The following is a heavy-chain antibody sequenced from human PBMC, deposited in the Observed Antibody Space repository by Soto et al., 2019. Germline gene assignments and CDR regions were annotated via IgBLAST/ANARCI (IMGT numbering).Heavy chain of an antibody. D-gene: IGHD2-2*01. CDR2: INTDGSTT. CDR3: ARGNLPIVVVPAAIDY. Sequence: GSLRLSCAASGFTVSSYWMHWVRQTPGKGLEWVSRINTDGSTTNYADSVKGRFTISRDNAKNTLYLQMNGLRVEDTAVFYCARGNLPIVVVPAAIDYWGQGTQVTVSS. V-gene: IGHV3-74*01. CDR1: GFTVSSYW. J-gene: IGHJ4*02.